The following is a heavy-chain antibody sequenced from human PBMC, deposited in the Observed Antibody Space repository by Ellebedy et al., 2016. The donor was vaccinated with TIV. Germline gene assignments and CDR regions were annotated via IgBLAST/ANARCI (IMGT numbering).Heavy chain of an antibody. J-gene: IGHJ4*02. V-gene: IGHV4-59*01. D-gene: IGHD3-22*01. CDR3: ARGDYYDSSGYFMFDY. CDR1: GDSFSGYY. CDR2: IYYSGGT. Sequence: GSLRLSCTVSGDSFSGYYWSWVRQPPGKGLEWLGSIYYSGGTNYNPSLKSRVTISVDTSKNQFSLKLSSVTAADTALYYCARGDYYDSSGYFMFDYWGQGTQVTVSS.